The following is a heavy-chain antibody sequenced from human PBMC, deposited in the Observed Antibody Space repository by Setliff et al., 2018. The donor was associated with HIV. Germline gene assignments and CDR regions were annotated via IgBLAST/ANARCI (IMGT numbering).Heavy chain of an antibody. CDR2: LYPSDSDA. CDR1: GYDFATYW. D-gene: IGHD3-9*01. J-gene: IGHJ3*02. Sequence: GESLKISCKTSGYDFATYWIGWARQMPGKGLEWMGVLYPSDSDAIYSPTFQGRVTISADKATNTAYLQWASLKSSDTAIYYCVRPLVIAFDTSDTWGQGTMVTVSS. V-gene: IGHV5-51*01. CDR3: VRPLVIAFDTSDT.